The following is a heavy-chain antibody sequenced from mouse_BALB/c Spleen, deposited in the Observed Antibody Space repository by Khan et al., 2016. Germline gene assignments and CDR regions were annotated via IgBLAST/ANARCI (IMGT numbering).Heavy chain of an antibody. V-gene: IGHV3-2*02. J-gene: IGHJ4*01. CDR2: ISYSGST. Sequence: EVQLQESGPGLVKPSQSLSLTCTVTGYSITSDYAWNWIRQFPGNKLEWMGYISYSGSTSYNPSLKSRISITRDTAKNQFFLQLNSVTTEDAATNYRARLNFPMIPNAMHYWGQGTSVAVSS. D-gene: IGHD2-4*01. CDR1: GYSITSDYA. CDR3: ARLNFPMIPNAMHY.